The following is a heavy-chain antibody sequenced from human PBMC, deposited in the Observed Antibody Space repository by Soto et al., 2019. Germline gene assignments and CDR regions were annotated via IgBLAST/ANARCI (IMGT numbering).Heavy chain of an antibody. CDR3: TRHVQRITIFGVVIPPMDV. CDR2: IRSKANGYAT. D-gene: IGHD3-3*01. Sequence: GGSLRLSCAASGFTFSGSAMHWVRQASGKGLEWVGRIRSKANGYATAYAASVKGRFTISRDDSKNTAYLQINSLKTEDTAVYYCTRHVQRITIFGVVIPPMDVWGKGTTVTVSS. CDR1: GFTFSGSA. V-gene: IGHV3-73*01. J-gene: IGHJ6*03.